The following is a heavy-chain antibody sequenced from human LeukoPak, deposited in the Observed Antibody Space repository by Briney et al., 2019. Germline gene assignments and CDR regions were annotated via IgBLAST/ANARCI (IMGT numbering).Heavy chain of an antibody. V-gene: IGHV3-30*01. D-gene: IGHD3-16*02. CDR1: GFTFSSYA. J-gene: IGHJ4*02. Sequence: GGSLRLSCADSGFTFSSYAMQRVRQAPGTGQEWGAVISYDGSNKYYADSVKGRFTISRDNSKNTLYLQMNSLRAEDTAVYYCARAPGLGELSGGYFDYWGQGTLVTVSS. CDR2: ISYDGSNK. CDR3: ARAPGLGELSGGYFDY.